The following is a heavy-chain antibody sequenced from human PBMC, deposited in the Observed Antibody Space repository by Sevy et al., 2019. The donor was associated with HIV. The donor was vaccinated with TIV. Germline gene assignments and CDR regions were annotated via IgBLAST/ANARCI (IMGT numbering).Heavy chain of an antibody. D-gene: IGHD3-10*01. Sequence: GGSLRLSCTGSGFTFGDYAMSWFRQAPGKGLEWVGFIRSKAYGGTTEYAASVKGRFTISRDDSKSIAYLQMNSMKTEDTAVYYCTSSRDGSVRGYFDYWGQGALVTVSS. V-gene: IGHV3-49*03. CDR1: GFTFGDYA. J-gene: IGHJ4*02. CDR3: TSSRDGSVRGYFDY. CDR2: IRSKAYGGTT.